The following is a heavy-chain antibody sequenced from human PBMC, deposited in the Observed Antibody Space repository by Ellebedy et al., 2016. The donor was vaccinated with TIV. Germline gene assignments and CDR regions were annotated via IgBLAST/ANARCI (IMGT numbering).Heavy chain of an antibody. V-gene: IGHV3-49*03. Sequence: GESLKISCTASGFTFGDYAMSWFRQAPGKGVEWVGFIRSKAYGGTTEYAASVKGRFTITRYDSKSIAYLQMNSLKTEDTTVYYCGIAARLPYWGQGTLVTVSS. D-gene: IGHD6-6*01. CDR2: IRSKAYGGTT. CDR1: GFTFGDYA. J-gene: IGHJ4*02. CDR3: GIAARLPY.